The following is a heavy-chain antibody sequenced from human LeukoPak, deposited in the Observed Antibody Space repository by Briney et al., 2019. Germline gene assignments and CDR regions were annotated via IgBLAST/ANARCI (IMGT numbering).Heavy chain of an antibody. CDR3: ARPESTYYYDSSGH. V-gene: IGHV3-48*03. CDR1: GFTFSSYA. Sequence: GGSLRLSCAASGFTFSSYAMSWVRQAPGKGLEWVSYISSSGSTIYYADSVKGRFTISRDNAKNSLYLQMNSLRAEDTAVYYCARPESTYYYDSSGHWGQGTLVTVSS. J-gene: IGHJ4*02. D-gene: IGHD3-22*01. CDR2: ISSSGSTI.